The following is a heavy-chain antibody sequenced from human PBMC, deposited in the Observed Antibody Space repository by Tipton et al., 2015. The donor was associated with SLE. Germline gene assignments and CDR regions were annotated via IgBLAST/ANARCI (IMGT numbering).Heavy chain of an antibody. J-gene: IGHJ5*02. CDR1: GGSISNTAYY. Sequence: TLSLTCIVSGGSISNTAYYWGWIRQSPGKGLEWIGSIHDSGITYYNPSLNSRVTISVDSSKNQFSLNLRSVAAADTAVYYCARKEIQSWFDPWGQGTLVTVSS. D-gene: IGHD5-18*01. V-gene: IGHV4-39*01. CDR3: ARKEIQSWFDP. CDR2: IHDSGIT.